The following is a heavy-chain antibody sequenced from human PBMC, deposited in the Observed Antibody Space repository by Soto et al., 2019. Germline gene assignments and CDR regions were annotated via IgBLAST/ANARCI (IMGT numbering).Heavy chain of an antibody. CDR2: IDSDAST. CDR1: GFSFSSYA. V-gene: IGHV3-23*01. CDR3: AKERIPAAIINYYYGMDV. J-gene: IGHJ6*02. D-gene: IGHD2-2*01. Sequence: GGSLRLSCAASGFSFSSYAMTWVRQAPGKGLEWVSAIDSDASTYYADSVKGRFTIPRDKSKGTLYLQISSLRAEDTAVYYCAKERIPAAIINYYYGMDVWGQGTTVTASS.